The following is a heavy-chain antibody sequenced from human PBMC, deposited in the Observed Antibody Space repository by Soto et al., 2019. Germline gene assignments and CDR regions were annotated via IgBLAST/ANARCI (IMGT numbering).Heavy chain of an antibody. D-gene: IGHD2-15*01. V-gene: IGHV4-34*01. J-gene: IGHJ5*02. Sequence: PSETLSLTCAVYGGSFSGYYWSWIRQPPGKGLEWIGEINHSGSTNYNPSLKSRVTISVDTSKNQFSLKLSSVTAADTDVYYCASKVVVVAAIGWFDPWGQGALVTVSS. CDR2: INHSGST. CDR3: ASKVVVVAAIGWFDP. CDR1: GGSFSGYY.